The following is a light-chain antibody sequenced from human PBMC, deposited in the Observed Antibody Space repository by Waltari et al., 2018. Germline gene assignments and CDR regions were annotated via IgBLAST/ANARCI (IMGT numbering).Light chain of an antibody. J-gene: IGKJ2*01. CDR3: QQRGNWPPYT. CDR2: DAS. V-gene: IGKV3-11*01. Sequence: IVLTQSPATLSLSPGETATLSCRASQSVSSYLALYQQKPGQAPRLLMYDASNRATGIPARFSGSGSGTDFTLTISSLEPEDFSVYYCQQRGNWPPYTFGQGTKLEIK. CDR1: QSVSSY.